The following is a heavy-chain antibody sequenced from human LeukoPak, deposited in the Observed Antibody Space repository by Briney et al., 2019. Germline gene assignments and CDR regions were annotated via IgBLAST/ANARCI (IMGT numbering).Heavy chain of an antibody. Sequence: GGSLRLSCAASGFTFSNHWMHWVRQGQGEGLMWVSRISNDGLTAAYADSVKGRFTISRDNAKNTVYMHINSLRAEDSAVYFCARDMHYNSADYWGRGTLVIVSS. V-gene: IGHV3-74*01. J-gene: IGHJ4*02. CDR2: ISNDGLTA. CDR3: ARDMHYNSADY. CDR1: GFTFSNHW. D-gene: IGHD1-1*01.